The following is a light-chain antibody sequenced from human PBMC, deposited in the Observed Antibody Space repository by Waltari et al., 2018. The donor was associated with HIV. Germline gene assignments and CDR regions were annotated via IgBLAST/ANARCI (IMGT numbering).Light chain of an antibody. CDR3: MIWHSSAWV. V-gene: IGLV5-45*02. CDR1: SGINVGTYR. CDR2: YKSDSDK. J-gene: IGLJ3*02. Sequence: QAVLTQPSSLSASPGASASLTCTLRSGINVGTYRIYWYQQKPGSPPQYLLGYKSDSDKQQGSGVPRRCAGSKDASANAGILLISGLQSEGEADYYCMIWHSSAWVFGGGTKLTVL.